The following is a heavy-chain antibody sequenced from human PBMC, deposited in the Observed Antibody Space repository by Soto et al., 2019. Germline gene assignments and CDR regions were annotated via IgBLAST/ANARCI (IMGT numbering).Heavy chain of an antibody. CDR3: ARFSHPRGYNAY. J-gene: IGHJ4*02. Sequence: QVQLVQSGAEVKKPGSSVKVSCMASGGTFNTFAITWVRQAPGQGLECMGGIIPMFGTAHYAQKFQGRVTITADESTRTGYMDLSSLRSAATAVYYCARFSHPRGYNAYWGQGTMVTVSS. V-gene: IGHV1-69*01. CDR1: GGTFNTFA. CDR2: IIPMFGTA. D-gene: IGHD3-22*01.